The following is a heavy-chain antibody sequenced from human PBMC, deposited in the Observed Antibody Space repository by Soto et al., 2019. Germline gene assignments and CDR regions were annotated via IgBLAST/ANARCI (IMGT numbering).Heavy chain of an antibody. Sequence: GGSLRLSCAASGFTFSSYDMNWVRQAPGKGLEWVSYISSSGRTIYYAESVKGRFTISRDNAKNSLYLQMNSLRAEDTAVYYCARDRGYCSGGGCYYMEVWGKGTTVTVSS. D-gene: IGHD2-15*01. J-gene: IGHJ6*03. CDR3: ARDRGYCSGGGCYYMEV. V-gene: IGHV3-48*01. CDR2: ISSSGRTI. CDR1: GFTFSSYD.